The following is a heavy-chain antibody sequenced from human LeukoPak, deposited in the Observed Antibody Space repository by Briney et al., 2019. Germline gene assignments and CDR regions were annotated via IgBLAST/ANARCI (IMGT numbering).Heavy chain of an antibody. CDR2: ISYDGSNK. CDR1: GFTFSSYG. J-gene: IGHJ6*04. V-gene: IGHV3-30*18. CDR3: AKDDNWNDPGHYYDGMDV. Sequence: PGRSLRLSCAASGFTFSSYGMHWVRQAPGKGLEWVAVISYDGSNKYYADSVKGRFTISRDNSKNTLYLQINSLRAEDTAGYYCAKDDNWNDPGHYYDGMDVCGKRDTVT. D-gene: IGHD1-1*01.